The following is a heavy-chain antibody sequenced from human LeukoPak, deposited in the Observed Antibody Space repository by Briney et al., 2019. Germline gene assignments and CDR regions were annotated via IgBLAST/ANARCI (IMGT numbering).Heavy chain of an antibody. CDR1: GFTFSSYG. CDR2: IRFDGINK. V-gene: IGHV3-30*02. Sequence: GGSLRLSCAASGFTFSSYGMHWVRQAPGKGLAWVAFIRFDGINKYYADSVKGRFTISRDNSKNTLYLQMNSLRVEDTALYYCAKGYSIGWYPNFDYWGQGTLVTVSS. CDR3: AKGYSIGWYPNFDY. D-gene: IGHD6-19*01. J-gene: IGHJ4*02.